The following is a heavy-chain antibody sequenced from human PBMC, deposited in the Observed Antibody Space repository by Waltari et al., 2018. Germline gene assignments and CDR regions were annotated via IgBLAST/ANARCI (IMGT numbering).Heavy chain of an antibody. V-gene: IGHV4-34*01. J-gene: IGHJ6*03. CDR1: GGSFSGYY. D-gene: IGHD6-13*01. CDR3: ARAPSRALHYMDV. CDR2: INHSGST. Sequence: QVQLQQWGAGLLKPSETLSLTCAVYGGSFSGYYWSWIRQPPGKGLEWIGEINHSGSTNSNPSLNSRVTISVDTSKNQFSLKLSSVTAADTAVYYCARAPSRALHYMDVWGKGTTVTISS.